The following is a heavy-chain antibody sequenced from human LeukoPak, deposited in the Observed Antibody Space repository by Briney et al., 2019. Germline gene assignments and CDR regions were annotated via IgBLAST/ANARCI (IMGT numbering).Heavy chain of an antibody. D-gene: IGHD3-9*01. Sequence: PGGSLRLSCSASGFTFSSYAMHWVRQAPGKGLEFVSAISPNGGSTYYADSVKGRFTISRDNSKNTVYLQMSSLRAEDTAVYYCAKTAPYDILTGYLDYWGQGTLVTVSS. V-gene: IGHV3-64D*08. CDR2: ISPNGGST. CDR3: AKTAPYDILTGYLDY. J-gene: IGHJ4*02. CDR1: GFTFSSYA.